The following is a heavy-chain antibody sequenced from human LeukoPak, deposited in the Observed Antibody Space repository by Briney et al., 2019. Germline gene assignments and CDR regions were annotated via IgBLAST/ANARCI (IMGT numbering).Heavy chain of an antibody. V-gene: IGHV1-2*04. CDR3: ARGYSSSWFSGGHYYMDV. D-gene: IGHD6-13*01. CDR2: INPNGGGT. CDR1: GYTFTAHY. Sequence: ASVKVSCKTSGYTFTAHYIHWVRQAPGQGLKWMGWINPNGGGTHYARNFPGWVTMTSDTSLSTVYLELSNLRSEDTAVYYCARGYSSSWFSGGHYYMDVWGKGTTVTVSS. J-gene: IGHJ6*03.